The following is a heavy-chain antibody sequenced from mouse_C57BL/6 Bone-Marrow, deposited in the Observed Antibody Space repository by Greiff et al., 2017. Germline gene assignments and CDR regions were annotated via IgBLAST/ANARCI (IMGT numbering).Heavy chain of an antibody. CDR1: GYTFTSYG. J-gene: IGHJ2*01. Sequence: QVQLQQSGAELARPGASVKLSCKASGYTFTSYGIRWVKQRTGQGLEWIGEIYPRSGTTNYNEKFKGKATLTAAKSSCTAYMELRSLPSADSAVYFCASVYYYGSSNDYWGQGTTLTVSS. CDR3: ASVYYYGSSNDY. V-gene: IGHV1-81*01. CDR2: IYPRSGTT. D-gene: IGHD1-1*01.